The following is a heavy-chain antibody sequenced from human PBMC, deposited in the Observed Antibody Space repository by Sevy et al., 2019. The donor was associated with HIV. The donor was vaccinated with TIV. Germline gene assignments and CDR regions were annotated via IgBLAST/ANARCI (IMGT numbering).Heavy chain of an antibody. CDR2: IYYSGST. CDR1: GGSISSSSYY. D-gene: IGHD3-3*01. V-gene: IGHV4-39*01. Sequence: SETLSLTCTVSGGSISSSSYYWGWIRQPPGKGLEWIGSIYYSGSTYYNPSLKSRVTISVDTSKNQFSLKLSSVTAADAAVYCCGRGRDCGVVISGMKYYDYMDVWGKGTTVTVSS. J-gene: IGHJ6*03. CDR3: GRGRDCGVVISGMKYYDYMDV.